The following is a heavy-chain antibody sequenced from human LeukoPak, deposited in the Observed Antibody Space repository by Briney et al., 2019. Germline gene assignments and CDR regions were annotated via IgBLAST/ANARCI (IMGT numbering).Heavy chain of an antibody. CDR3: AKDAQRGFDYSNSLEY. J-gene: IGHJ4*02. D-gene: IGHD4-11*01. Sequence: PGGSLRLSCAASGFTFSHFGFHWVRQAPGKGLEWVAVIWSDGTNQYYGDSVKGRFIIYRDDSHNTVYLQMNGLRVEDTAVYYCAKDAQRGFDYSNSLEYWGQGSLVTVSS. CDR2: IWSDGTNQ. CDR1: GFTFSHFG. V-gene: IGHV3-33*06.